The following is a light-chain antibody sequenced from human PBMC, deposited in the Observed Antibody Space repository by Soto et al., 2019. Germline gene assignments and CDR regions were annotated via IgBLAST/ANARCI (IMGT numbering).Light chain of an antibody. CDR2: GAS. CDR1: QSVSSR. J-gene: IGKJ5*01. CDR3: QQYIDLIT. Sequence: EILMTLSQATLSVSPGGRATISCRASQSVSSRLAWYQQKPGQAPRLLSYGASTRATGIPNRFSGSVSGKDFTLTISRLEPEDFAVYFFQQYIDLITLGHGRLLDIK. V-gene: IGKV3D-15*01.